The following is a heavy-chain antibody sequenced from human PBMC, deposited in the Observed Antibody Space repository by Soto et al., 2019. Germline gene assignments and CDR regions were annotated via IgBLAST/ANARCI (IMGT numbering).Heavy chain of an antibody. V-gene: IGHV1-69*01. CDR1: GGTFSSYA. Sequence: QVQLVQSGAEVKKPGSSVKVSCKASGGTFSSYAISWVRQAPGQGLEWMGGIIPIFGTANYAQKFQGRVTITADESTSTAYMELSSLRSEDTAVYYCAREKYYDSWSGYYRAFDIWGQGTMVTVSS. D-gene: IGHD3-3*01. CDR2: IIPIFGTA. J-gene: IGHJ3*02. CDR3: AREKYYDSWSGYYRAFDI.